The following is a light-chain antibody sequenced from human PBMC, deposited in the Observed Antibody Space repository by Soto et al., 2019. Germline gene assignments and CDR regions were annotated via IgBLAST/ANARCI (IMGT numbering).Light chain of an antibody. V-gene: IGLV2-14*01. Sequence: QSVLTQPAFVSGSPGQSITISCTGTSSDVGGYNYVSWYQHPPGKAPKLMISEVSNRPSGVSNRFSGSKSGNTASLTVSGLQAEDEADYYCSAYAGTNNVFGTGTKLTVL. CDR3: SAYAGTNNV. CDR1: SSDVGGYNY. CDR2: EVS. J-gene: IGLJ1*01.